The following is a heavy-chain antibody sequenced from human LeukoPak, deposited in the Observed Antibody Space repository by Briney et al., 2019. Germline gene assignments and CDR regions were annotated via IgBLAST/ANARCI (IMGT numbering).Heavy chain of an antibody. D-gene: IGHD6-13*01. J-gene: IGHJ4*02. CDR2: TYYRSKWYN. CDR3: ARDQQLQKSFDY. V-gene: IGHV6-1*01. Sequence: ASQTLSLTCAISGDSVSSNSAAWDWIRQSPSRGLEWLGRTYYRSKWYNDYAVSVKSRITINPDTSKNQFSLHLNSVTPEDTAVYYCARDQQLQKSFDYWGQGTLVTVSS. CDR1: GDSVSSNSAA.